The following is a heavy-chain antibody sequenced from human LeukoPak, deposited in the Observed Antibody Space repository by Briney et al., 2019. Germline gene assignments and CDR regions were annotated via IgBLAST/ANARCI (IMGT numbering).Heavy chain of an antibody. Sequence: ASVKVSCKASGDTFTGYYMHSVRQAPGHRREWMGWSSHNSGGTKEAQKLQGRVTMTRDTSISTAYMERSRLRSDDTAVYCCARDVGSGYSGYDFAYWGQGTLVTVSS. CDR3: ARDVGSGYSGYDFAY. J-gene: IGHJ4*02. CDR1: GDTFTGYY. D-gene: IGHD5-12*01. CDR2: SSHNSGGT. V-gene: IGHV1-2*02.